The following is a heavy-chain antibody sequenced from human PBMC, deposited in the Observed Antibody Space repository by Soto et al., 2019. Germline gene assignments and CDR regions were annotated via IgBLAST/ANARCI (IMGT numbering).Heavy chain of an antibody. D-gene: IGHD1-26*01. Sequence: QVQLEESGPGLVKPSETLSLTCTVSGGSVSSGSYSWSWIRQPPGEGLEWIGNFHHSGSTYYNPSLKSRITTLVDSSKNQVTLKLTSVTAADTAVYYCARARKGSYYPAIFDSWGQGTLVTVSS. V-gene: IGHV4-61*01. CDR1: GGSVSSGSYS. CDR3: ARARKGSYYPAIFDS. CDR2: FHHSGST. J-gene: IGHJ4*02.